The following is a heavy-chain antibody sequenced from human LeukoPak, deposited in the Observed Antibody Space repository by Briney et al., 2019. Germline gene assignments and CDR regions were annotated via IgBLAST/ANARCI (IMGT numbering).Heavy chain of an antibody. Sequence: PSETLSLTCSVSGGFITSGYYYWGWIRQPPGMRLEWIGTISYSEKTYYNPSLQSRVSISVDTSKNQFSLKLSSVTAADTAVYYCARHGSRIAPTMYYWGQGILVTVSS. CDR1: GGFITSGYYY. CDR3: ARHGSRIAPTMYY. V-gene: IGHV4-39*01. CDR2: ISYSEKT. D-gene: IGHD2-8*01. J-gene: IGHJ4*02.